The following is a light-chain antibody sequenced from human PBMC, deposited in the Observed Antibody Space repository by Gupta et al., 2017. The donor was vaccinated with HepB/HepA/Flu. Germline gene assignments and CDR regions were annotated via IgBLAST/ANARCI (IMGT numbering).Light chain of an antibody. CDR2: GAS. Sequence: EIVMTQSPATLSVSPGERATLSCRASQSVSSDLAWYQQRPAQAPRLLIYGASTRATGIPARFSGSGYGTEFTLTISSLQSEDFAIYYCQQYNNWPPRTFGGGTKVEIK. CDR1: QSVSSD. CDR3: QQYNNWPPRT. J-gene: IGKJ4*01. V-gene: IGKV3-15*01.